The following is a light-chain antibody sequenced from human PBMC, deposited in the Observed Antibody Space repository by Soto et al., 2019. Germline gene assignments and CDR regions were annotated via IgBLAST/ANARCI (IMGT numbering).Light chain of an antibody. J-gene: IGLJ2*01. CDR1: RSDVGGYNY. CDR2: EVS. CDR3: SSYTGSNTVV. V-gene: IGLV2-14*01. Sequence: QSALTQPASVSGSPGQSITISCTGTRSDVGGYNYVSWYQQDPGKAPKLMIYEVSNRPSGVSNRFSGSKSGNTASLTISGLQAEDEADYYCSSYTGSNTVVFGGGTKLTVL.